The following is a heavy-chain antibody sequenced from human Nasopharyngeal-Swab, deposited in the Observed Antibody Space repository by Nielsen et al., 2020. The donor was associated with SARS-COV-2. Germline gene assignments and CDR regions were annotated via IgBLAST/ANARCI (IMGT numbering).Heavy chain of an antibody. CDR3: ARQATGLDY. Sequence: GESLKISCAASGFSFSAHHVHWVRQAPGKGLQWVAVASYHGNTDRYADSVKGRFTFSRDSAKNTLYLQMNSLNAEETAIYYCARQATGLDYWGHGILVTVSS. V-gene: IGHV3-30*01. CDR2: ASYHGNTD. D-gene: IGHD1-1*01. J-gene: IGHJ4*01. CDR1: GFSFSAHH.